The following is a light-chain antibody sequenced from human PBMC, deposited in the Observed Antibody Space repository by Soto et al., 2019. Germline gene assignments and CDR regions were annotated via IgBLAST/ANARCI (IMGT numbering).Light chain of an antibody. CDR3: SSYTSSSTWV. Sequence: QSALTQPASVSGSPGQSITISCTGTSSDVGCYNYVSWYQQHPGKAPKLMIYEVRNRPSGVSNRFSGSKSGNAASPAISGLQAEDEADYYCSSYTSSSTWVFGGGTKLTVL. CDR2: EVR. CDR1: SSDVGCYNY. V-gene: IGLV2-14*01. J-gene: IGLJ3*02.